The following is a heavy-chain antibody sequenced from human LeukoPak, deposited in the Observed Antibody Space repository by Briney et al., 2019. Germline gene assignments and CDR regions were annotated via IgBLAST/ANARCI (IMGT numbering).Heavy chain of an antibody. J-gene: IGHJ3*02. D-gene: IGHD6-19*01. CDR1: GGSFSGYY. CDR3: VRELAVARAAFDM. CDR2: INHRGGT. V-gene: IGHV4-34*01. Sequence: PSETLSLTCAVYGGSFSGYYWSWIRQSPGKGMEWIGEINHRGGTNYNPSLKSRVIMSVDTSKNQFSLKLSSVTAADTAVYYCVRELAVARAAFDMWGQGTMVTVSS.